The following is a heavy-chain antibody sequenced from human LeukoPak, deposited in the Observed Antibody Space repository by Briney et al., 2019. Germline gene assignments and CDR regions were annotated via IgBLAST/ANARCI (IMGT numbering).Heavy chain of an antibody. CDR3: AREETLSRRGYYYDSSGPTDAFDI. D-gene: IGHD3-22*01. J-gene: IGHJ3*02. Sequence: GGSLRLSCAASGFTFSDYYMSWIRQAPGKGLEWVSYISSSGSTIYYADSVKGRFTISRDNAKNSLYLQMNSLRAEDTAVYYCAREETLSRRGYYYDSSGPTDAFDIWGQGTMVTVSS. V-gene: IGHV3-11*01. CDR2: ISSSGSTI. CDR1: GFTFSDYY.